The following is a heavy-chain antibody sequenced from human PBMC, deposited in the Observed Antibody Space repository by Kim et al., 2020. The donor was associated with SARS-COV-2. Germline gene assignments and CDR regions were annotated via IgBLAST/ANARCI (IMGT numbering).Heavy chain of an antibody. CDR1: GFTFSDYY. J-gene: IGHJ2*01. V-gene: IGHV3-11*01. CDR2: ISSSGSTI. Sequence: GGSLRLSCAASGFTFSDYYMSWIRQAPGKGLEWVSYISSSGSTIYYADSVKGRFTITRDHAKNSLYLQMNSPRAEDTAVYYCAPLAVAGPIDLWGRGTLVTVSS. D-gene: IGHD6-19*01. CDR3: APLAVAGPIDL.